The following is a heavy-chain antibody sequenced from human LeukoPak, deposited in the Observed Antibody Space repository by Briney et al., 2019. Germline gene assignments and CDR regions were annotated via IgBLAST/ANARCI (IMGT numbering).Heavy chain of an antibody. J-gene: IGHJ3*02. D-gene: IGHD3-10*01. Sequence: GGSLRLSCAASGFTFSDYYMSWIRQAPGKGLECVSYISSSGSTIYYADSVKGRFTISRDNAKNSLYLQMNSLRAEDTAVYYCARDRVRGVSDAFDIWGQGTMVTVSS. CDR2: ISSSGSTI. CDR1: GFTFSDYY. V-gene: IGHV3-11*01. CDR3: ARDRVRGVSDAFDI.